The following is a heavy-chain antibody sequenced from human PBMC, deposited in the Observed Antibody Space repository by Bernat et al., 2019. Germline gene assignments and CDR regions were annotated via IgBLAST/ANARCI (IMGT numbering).Heavy chain of an antibody. J-gene: IGHJ4*02. Sequence: QVQLQQWGAGLLKPSETLSLTCAVYGGSFSGYYWSWIRQPPGKGLEWIGEINHSGSTNYNPSLKSRVTISVDTAKNQLSLKLSSVTAADTAVYYCAREGSNKSGPGHYFDYWGQGTLVTVSS. CDR1: GGSFSGYY. V-gene: IGHV4-34*01. CDR2: INHSGST. D-gene: IGHD1/OR15-1a*01. CDR3: AREGSNKSGPGHYFDY.